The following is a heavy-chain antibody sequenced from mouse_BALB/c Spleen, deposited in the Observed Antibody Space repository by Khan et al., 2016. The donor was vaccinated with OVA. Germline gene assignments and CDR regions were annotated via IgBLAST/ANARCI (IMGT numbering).Heavy chain of an antibody. V-gene: IGHV1S56*01. Sequence: QIQLVQSGPELVKPGASVRISCKASGYIFRSYYIHWVKQRPGQGLEWIGGIYPGSVNTNYNENFKGKATLTADKSSSTAYMQLSSLTSEDSAVYFCARWGGNYPSYAMDYWGQGTSVTVSS. CDR2: IYPGSVNT. J-gene: IGHJ4*01. CDR1: GYIFRSYY. D-gene: IGHD2-1*01. CDR3: ARWGGNYPSYAMDY.